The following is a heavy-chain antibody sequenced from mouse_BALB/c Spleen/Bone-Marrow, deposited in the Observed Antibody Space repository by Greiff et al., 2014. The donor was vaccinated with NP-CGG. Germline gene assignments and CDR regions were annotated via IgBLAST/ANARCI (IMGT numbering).Heavy chain of an antibody. CDR1: GYAFTNYL. CDR3: ARWDYAMDY. Sequence: QVQLQQPGAELVRPGTSVKVSCKASGYAFTNYLIEWVKQRPGQGLERIGVINPGSGGTNYNEKFKGKATLTADKSSSTAYMQLSSLTSDDSAVYFCARWDYAMDYWGQGTSVTVSS. J-gene: IGHJ4*01. CDR2: INPGSGGT. V-gene: IGHV1-54*01.